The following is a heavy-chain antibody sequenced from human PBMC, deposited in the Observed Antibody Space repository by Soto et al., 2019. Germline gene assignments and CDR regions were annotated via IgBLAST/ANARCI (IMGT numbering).Heavy chain of an antibody. V-gene: IGHV3-21*01. CDR2: ISSSSSYI. J-gene: IGHJ4*02. D-gene: IGHD3-3*01. CDR3: ARGNYNFWSGPFDY. CDR1: GFTFNKYG. Sequence: SLRLSCAASGFTFNKYGMNWVRQAPGKGLEWVSSISSSSSYIYYADSVKGRFTISRDNAKNSLYLQLNSLRAEDTAVYYCARGNYNFWSGPFDYWGLGTLVTVS.